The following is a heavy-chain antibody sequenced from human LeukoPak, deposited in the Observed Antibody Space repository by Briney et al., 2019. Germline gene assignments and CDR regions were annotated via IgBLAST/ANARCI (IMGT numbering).Heavy chain of an antibody. CDR3: AKGPQQQLVQEYYFDY. J-gene: IGHJ4*02. CDR2: ISGSGGST. Sequence: GGSLRLSCAASGFTFSSYAMSWVRQAPGKGLEWVSAISGSGGSTYYADSVKGRFTISRDNSKNTLYLQMNSLRAEDTAVYYCAKGPQQQLVQEYYFDYWGQGTLVTVSS. V-gene: IGHV3-23*01. D-gene: IGHD6-13*01. CDR1: GFTFSSYA.